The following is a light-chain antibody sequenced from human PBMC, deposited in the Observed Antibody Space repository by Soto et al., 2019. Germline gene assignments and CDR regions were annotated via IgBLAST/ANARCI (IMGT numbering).Light chain of an antibody. Sequence: QPVLTQSPSASASLGASVKLTCTLSSGHSSYAIAWHQQQPEKGPRYLMKLNSDGSHSKGDGIPDRFSGSRSGAERYLTISSLQSEDEADYYCQTWGTDIVVFGGGTKLTVL. CDR1: SGHSSYA. J-gene: IGLJ2*01. V-gene: IGLV4-69*01. CDR2: LNSDGSH. CDR3: QTWGTDIVV.